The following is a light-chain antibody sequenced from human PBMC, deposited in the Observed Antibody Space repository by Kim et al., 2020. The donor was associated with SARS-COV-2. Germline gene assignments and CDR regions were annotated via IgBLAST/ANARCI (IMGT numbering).Light chain of an antibody. V-gene: IGLV7-46*01. CDR2: DTN. CDR3: LLSYSGALPL. J-gene: IGLJ3*02. Sequence: QAVVTQEPSLTVSPGGTVTLTCGSSIGPVTTGHFPYWFQQKPGQAPQTLIYDTNTKNSWTPARFSGFLLGDKAALTLSGAQFEDEADYYCLLSYSGALPLFGAGTRLTVL. CDR1: IGPVTTGHF.